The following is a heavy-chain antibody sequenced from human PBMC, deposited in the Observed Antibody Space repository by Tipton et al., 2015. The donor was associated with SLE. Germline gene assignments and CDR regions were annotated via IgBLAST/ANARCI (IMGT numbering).Heavy chain of an antibody. D-gene: IGHD1-26*01. Sequence: TLSLTCTVSGGSISSSSYYWGWIRQPPGKGLEWIGSIYYSGSTYYNPSLKSRVTISVDTSKNQFSLKLSSVTAADTAVYYCARDLGRGYNWFDPWGQGTLVTVSS. J-gene: IGHJ5*02. CDR3: ARDLGRGYNWFDP. CDR1: GGSISSSSYY. V-gene: IGHV4-39*07. CDR2: IYYSGST.